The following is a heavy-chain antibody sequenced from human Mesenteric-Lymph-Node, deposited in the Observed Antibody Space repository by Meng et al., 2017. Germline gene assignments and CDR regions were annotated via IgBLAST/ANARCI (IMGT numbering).Heavy chain of an antibody. CDR1: GYTFTSYA. D-gene: IGHD3-3*01. CDR2: IIPIFGTA. CDR3: AIGSYDFWSGYYGY. J-gene: IGHJ4*02. Sequence: SVKVSCKASGYTFTSYAISWVRQAPGQGLEWMGGIIPIFGTANYAQKFQGRVTITADESTSTAYMELSSLRSEDTAVYYCAIGSYDFWSGYYGYWGQGTLVTGAS. V-gene: IGHV1-69*13.